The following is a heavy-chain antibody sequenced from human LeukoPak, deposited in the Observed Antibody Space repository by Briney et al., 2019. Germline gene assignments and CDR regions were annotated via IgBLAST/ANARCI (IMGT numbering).Heavy chain of an antibody. Sequence: GSLRLSCGASGFSFSSYWMTWVRQAPGKGLEWVANIKQDGSEKYYVDSVKGRFTISRDNAKNSLYLQMNSLRAEDTNVYYCARYSGSYHGFDYWGQGTLVTVSS. J-gene: IGHJ4*02. V-gene: IGHV3-7*04. CDR1: GFSFSSYW. CDR2: IKQDGSEK. D-gene: IGHD1-26*01. CDR3: ARYSGSYHGFDY.